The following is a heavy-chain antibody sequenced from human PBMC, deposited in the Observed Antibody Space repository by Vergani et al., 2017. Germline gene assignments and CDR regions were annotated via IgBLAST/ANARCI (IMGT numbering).Heavy chain of an antibody. CDR1: GFSFSTYG. CDR3: ANSYCSSLSCYAFYGMEV. Sequence: QVQLVESGGGLVKPGGSLRLSCAASGFSFSTYGMHWVRQAPGRGLEWVAFLRYDGSNEYYGDAVKGRFIISRDNSKNMLSLEMHSLRPEDTAVYYCANSYCSSLSCYAFYGMEVWSQGTTVTVSS. J-gene: IGHJ6*02. D-gene: IGHD2-2*01. CDR2: LRYDGSNE. V-gene: IGHV3-30*02.